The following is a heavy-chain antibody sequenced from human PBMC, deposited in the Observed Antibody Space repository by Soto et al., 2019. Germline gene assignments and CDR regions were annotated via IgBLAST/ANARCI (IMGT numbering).Heavy chain of an antibody. CDR3: ASVRGGYYYAMDV. CDR1: GGSISSSNW. CDR2: IYHSGST. D-gene: IGHD3-10*02. V-gene: IGHV4-4*02. Sequence: QVQLQESGPGLVKPSGTLSLTCAVSGGSISSSNWWSWVRQPPGKGLEWIGEIYHSGSTNYNPSLKSRVTISVDKSQNQFSLKLSSVSAADTAVYYCASVRGGYYYAMDVWGQGTTVTVSS. J-gene: IGHJ6*02.